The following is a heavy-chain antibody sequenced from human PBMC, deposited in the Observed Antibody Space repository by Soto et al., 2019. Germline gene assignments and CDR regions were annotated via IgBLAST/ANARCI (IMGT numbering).Heavy chain of an antibody. CDR3: ARSRATVTTYYYYYGMDV. V-gene: IGHV1-69*13. Sequence: SVKVSCKASGGTFSSYAISWVRQAPGQGLEWMGGIIPIFGTANYAQKFQGRVTITADESTSTAYMELSSLRSEDTAVYYCARSRATVTTYYYYYGMDVWGQGTTVTVSS. CDR1: GGTFSSYA. J-gene: IGHJ6*02. D-gene: IGHD4-17*01. CDR2: IIPIFGTA.